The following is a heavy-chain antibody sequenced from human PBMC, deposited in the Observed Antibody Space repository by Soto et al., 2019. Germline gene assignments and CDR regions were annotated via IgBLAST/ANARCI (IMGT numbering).Heavy chain of an antibody. Sequence: EVQLVESGGGLVQPGGSLRLSCAASGFTFSSYEMNWVRQAPGKGLEWVSYISSSGSTIYYADSVKGRFTISRDNSKNTLYLQMNSLRAEDTAVYYCAKDGGLWFGELFHPYGMDVWGQGTTVTVSS. D-gene: IGHD3-10*01. V-gene: IGHV3-48*03. CDR1: GFTFSSYE. J-gene: IGHJ6*02. CDR3: AKDGGLWFGELFHPYGMDV. CDR2: ISSSGSTI.